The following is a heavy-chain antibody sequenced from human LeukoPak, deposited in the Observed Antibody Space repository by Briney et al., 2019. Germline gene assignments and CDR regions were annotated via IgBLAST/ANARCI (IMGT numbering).Heavy chain of an antibody. D-gene: IGHD3-10*01. CDR1: GFTFSSYW. CDR2: IKQDGSEK. Sequence: GGSLILSCAASGFTFSSYWMTWVRQAPGKGLEWVANIKQDGSEKYYVDSVKGRFTISRDNAKNSLYLQLTSLRAEDTAVYYCARDYYYGLGAWGQGTLVTVSS. CDR3: ARDYYYGLGA. J-gene: IGHJ1*01. V-gene: IGHV3-7*04.